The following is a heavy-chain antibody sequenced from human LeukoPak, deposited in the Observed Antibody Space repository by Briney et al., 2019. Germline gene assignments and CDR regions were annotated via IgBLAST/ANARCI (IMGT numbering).Heavy chain of an antibody. CDR2: ISSSSSYI. CDR1: GFTFSSYS. CDR3: ARDLMTTLTTVDY. J-gene: IGHJ4*02. V-gene: IGHV3-21*01. D-gene: IGHD4-17*01. Sequence: GGSLRLSCAASGFTFSSYSMNWVRQAPGKGLEWVSSISSSSSYIYYADSVKGRFTISRDNAKNSLYLQMNSLRAEDTAVYYCARDLMTTLTTVDYWGQGTLVTVSS.